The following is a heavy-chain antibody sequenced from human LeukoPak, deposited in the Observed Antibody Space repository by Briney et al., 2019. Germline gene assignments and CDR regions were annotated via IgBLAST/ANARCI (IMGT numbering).Heavy chain of an antibody. D-gene: IGHD4-17*01. CDR1: GYTFTGYY. CDR2: INPNSGGT. Sequence: ASVKVSCKASGYTFTGYYMHWVRQAPGQGLEWMGRINPNSGGTNYAQKFQGRVTMTRDTSISTAYMELSRLRSKDTSVCYCAREPNYGAQDDYWGQGTLVIVSS. V-gene: IGHV1-2*06. J-gene: IGHJ4*02. CDR3: AREPNYGAQDDY.